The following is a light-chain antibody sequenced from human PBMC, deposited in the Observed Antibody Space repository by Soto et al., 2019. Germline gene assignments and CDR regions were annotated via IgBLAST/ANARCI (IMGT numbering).Light chain of an antibody. Sequence: EIVLTQSPATLSLSPGEGASLSCRASQSVSSYLAWYQQKPGQAPRLLIYDASNRATGIPARFSGSGSGTDFTLTISSLEPEDFAVYYCQQRSNWPPITFGQGTRLVIK. CDR1: QSVSSY. CDR3: QQRSNWPPIT. J-gene: IGKJ5*01. V-gene: IGKV3-11*01. CDR2: DAS.